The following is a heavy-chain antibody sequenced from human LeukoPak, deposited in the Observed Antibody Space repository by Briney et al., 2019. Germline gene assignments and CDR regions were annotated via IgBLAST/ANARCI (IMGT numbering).Heavy chain of an antibody. V-gene: IGHV3-23*01. CDR3: AKDLSVGVSIAVAGTNWFDP. Sequence: GGSLRLSCAASGFTFSSYAMSWVRQAPGKGLEWVSAISGSGGSTYYADSVKGRFTISRDNSKNTLYLQMNSLRAEDTAVYYCAKDLSVGVSIAVAGTNWFDPWGQGTLVTVSS. D-gene: IGHD6-19*01. CDR2: ISGSGGST. J-gene: IGHJ5*02. CDR1: GFTFSSYA.